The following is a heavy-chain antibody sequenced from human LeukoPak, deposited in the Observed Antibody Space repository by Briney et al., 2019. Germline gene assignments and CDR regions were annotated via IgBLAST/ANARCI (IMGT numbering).Heavy chain of an antibody. D-gene: IGHD6-13*01. V-gene: IGHV4-59*01. CDR1: GGPTNSYY. CDR3: ASYSSSWYLY. CDR2: IYYSGST. J-gene: IGHJ4*02. Sequence: ASETLSLTCTVSGGPTNSYYWSWIRQPPGKGLEWIGYIYYSGSTNYNPSLKSRVTISVDTSKNQFSLKLSSVTAADTAVYYCASYSSSWYLYWGQGTLVTVSS.